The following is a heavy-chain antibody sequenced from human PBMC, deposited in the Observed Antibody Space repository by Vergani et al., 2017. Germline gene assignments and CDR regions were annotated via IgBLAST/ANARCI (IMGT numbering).Heavy chain of an antibody. D-gene: IGHD6-19*01. CDR3: ARHSTVEWLVKLGWIDP. J-gene: IGHJ5*02. Sequence: QLQLQESGPGLVKPSETLSLTCSVSGASIRSSNYYLGWIRQPPGKGPEWIAIIYYSGSTYYNPSLKSRVTISVDTSKNQFCLKLSSVTAADTAVYFCARHSTVEWLVKLGWIDPWGQGILVTVPS. CDR1: GASIRSSNYY. V-gene: IGHV4-39*01. CDR2: IYYSGST.